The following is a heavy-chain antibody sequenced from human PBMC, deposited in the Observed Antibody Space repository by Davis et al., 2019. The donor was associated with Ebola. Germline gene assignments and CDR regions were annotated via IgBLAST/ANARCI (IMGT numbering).Heavy chain of an antibody. CDR3: ARGLEKIAARNFDY. V-gene: IGHV4-39*01. CDR2: IYYSGST. Sequence: PSETLSLTCTVSGGSISSSSYYWGWIRQPPGKGLEWIGSIYYSGSTYYNPSLKSRVTISVDTSKNQFSLKLSSVTAADTAVYYCARGLEKIAARNFDYWGQGTLVTVSS. D-gene: IGHD6-6*01. J-gene: IGHJ4*02. CDR1: GGSISSSSYY.